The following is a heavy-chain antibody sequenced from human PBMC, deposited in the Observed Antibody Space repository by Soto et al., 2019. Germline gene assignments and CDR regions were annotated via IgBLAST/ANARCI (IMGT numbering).Heavy chain of an antibody. CDR1: GGYISSGGYY. CDR2: IYYSGST. Sequence: SETLSLTCTVSGGYISSGGYYWSWIRQHPGKGLEWIGYIYYSGSTYYNPSLKSRVTISVDTSKNQFSLKLSSVTAADTAVYYCARDGTLYFGSSDYYYYGMNVWGQGTTVTVS. V-gene: IGHV4-31*03. J-gene: IGHJ6*02. D-gene: IGHD3-10*01. CDR3: ARDGTLYFGSSDYYYYGMNV.